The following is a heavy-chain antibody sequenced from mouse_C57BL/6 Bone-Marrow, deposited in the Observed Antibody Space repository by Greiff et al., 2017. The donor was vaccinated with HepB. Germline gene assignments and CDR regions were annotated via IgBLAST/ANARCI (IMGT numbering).Heavy chain of an antibody. CDR1: GYSITSVYY. D-gene: IGHD3-3*01. CDR3: AREGTVWFAY. J-gene: IGHJ3*01. Sequence: EVQLQESGPGLVKPSQSLSLTCSVTGYSITSVYYWNWILQFPGNKLEWMGYISYDGSNNYNPSLKNRISITRDTSKNQLFLKLNSVTTEDTATYYCAREGTVWFAYWGQGTLVTVSA. V-gene: IGHV3-6*01. CDR2: ISYDGSN.